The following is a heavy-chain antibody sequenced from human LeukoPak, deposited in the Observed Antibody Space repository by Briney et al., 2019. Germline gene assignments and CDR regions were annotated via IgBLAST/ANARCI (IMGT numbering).Heavy chain of an antibody. CDR3: AKDITIFGGTDYGMDV. CDR2: ISWDGGST. J-gene: IGHJ6*02. D-gene: IGHD3-3*01. CDR1: GLTFRTTW. Sequence: GGSLRLSCATSGLTFRTTWMHWVRQAPGKGLEWVSLISWDGGSTYYADSVKGRFTISRDNSKNSLYLQMNSLRTEDTALYYCAKDITIFGGTDYGMDVWGQGTTVTVSS. V-gene: IGHV3-43*01.